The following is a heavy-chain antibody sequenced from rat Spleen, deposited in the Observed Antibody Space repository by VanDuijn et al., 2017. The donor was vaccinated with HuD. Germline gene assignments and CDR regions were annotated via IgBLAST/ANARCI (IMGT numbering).Heavy chain of an antibody. CDR2: ISPGGVNN. V-gene: IGHV5-23*01. Sequence: EVQLVESGGGLVQPGRSLKLSCAASGFTFSNYYMAWVCQAPKKGLEWVATISPGGVNNYYRDSMKGRFTFSRDSPKSTLSLQMDTWRSEDTATYYCSTGSYFDYWGQGVMVTVSS. J-gene: IGHJ2*01. D-gene: IGHD5-1*01. CDR1: GFTFSNYY. CDR3: STGSYFDY.